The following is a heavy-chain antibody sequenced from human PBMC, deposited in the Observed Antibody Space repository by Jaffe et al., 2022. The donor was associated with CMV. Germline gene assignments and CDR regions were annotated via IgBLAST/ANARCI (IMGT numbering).Heavy chain of an antibody. V-gene: IGHV3-33*08. J-gene: IGHJ4*02. CDR3: ARDVENVGRAIDY. CDR1: GFTFSSYG. Sequence: QVQLVESGGGVVQPGRSLRLSCAASGFTFSSYGMHWVRQAPGKGLEWVAVIWYDGSNKYYADSVKGRFTISRDNSKNTLYLQMNSLRAEDTAVYYCARDVENVGRAIDYWGQGTLVTVSS. CDR2: IWYDGSNK.